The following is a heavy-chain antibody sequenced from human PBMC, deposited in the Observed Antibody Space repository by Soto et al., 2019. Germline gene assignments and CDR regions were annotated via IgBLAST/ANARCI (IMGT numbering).Heavy chain of an antibody. D-gene: IGHD6-19*01. CDR2: IIPFYGTA. CDR3: ARKLSVAGLNYYYYGMDV. Sequence: ASVKVSCKASGGTFSRYAISWVRQAPGQGLEWMGWIIPFYGTANYPQKFQGRVTMTTDESTSTAYMELSSLRSEDTAVYYCARKLSVAGLNYYYYGMDVWGQGTTVTVSS. CDR1: GGTFSRYA. V-gene: IGHV1-69*05. J-gene: IGHJ6*02.